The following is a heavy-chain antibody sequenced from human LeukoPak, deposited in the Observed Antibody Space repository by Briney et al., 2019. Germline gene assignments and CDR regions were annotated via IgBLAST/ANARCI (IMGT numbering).Heavy chain of an antibody. J-gene: IGHJ4*02. V-gene: IGHV3-49*04. CDR3: TKQVYSGAYFTDC. CDR1: GFTFSDYA. CDR2: IRSKAYGETT. D-gene: IGHD3-22*01. Sequence: PGGSLRLSCTASGFTFSDYAMSWVRQAPGKGLEWVGFIRSKAYGETTQYAASVNGRFTFSRDDSKSIVYLQMNSLRTEDTAIYCCTKQVYSGAYFTDCGGQGTLVTVSS.